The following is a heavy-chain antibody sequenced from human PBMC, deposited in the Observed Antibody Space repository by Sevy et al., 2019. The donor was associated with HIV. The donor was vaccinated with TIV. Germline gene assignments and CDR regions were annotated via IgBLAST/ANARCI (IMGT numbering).Heavy chain of an antibody. CDR1: GFTFSSYA. CDR3: AKDHNLWSEGGFLHH. J-gene: IGHJ1*01. V-gene: IGHV3-30*18. CDR2: RSYDGNNK. D-gene: IGHD3-10*01. Sequence: GGSLRLSCAASGFTFSSYAIHWVRQTPGKGLEWVAVRSYDGNNKYYADSVKGRFTVSRDNSKNTLYAQRNSLRAEDTAVYYCAKDHNLWSEGGFLHHWGQGTLVTVSS.